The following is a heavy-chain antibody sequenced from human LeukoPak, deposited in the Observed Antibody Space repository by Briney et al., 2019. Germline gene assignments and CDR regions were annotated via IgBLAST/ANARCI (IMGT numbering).Heavy chain of an antibody. CDR1: GYTFTSYY. CDR2: INSSGGST. D-gene: IGHD3-22*01. CDR3: ARDGRGYYYDSSGYPHFDY. V-gene: IGHV1-46*01. Sequence: ASVKVSCKASGYTFTSYYMHWVRQAPGQGLEWMGIINSSGGSTSYAQKFQGRVTMTRDTSTSTVYMELSSLRSEDTAVYYCARDGRGYYYDSSGYPHFDYWGQGTLVTVSS. J-gene: IGHJ4*02.